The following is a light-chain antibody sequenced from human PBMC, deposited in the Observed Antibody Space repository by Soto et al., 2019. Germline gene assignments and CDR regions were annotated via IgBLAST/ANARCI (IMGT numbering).Light chain of an antibody. CDR3: QHYKNYPWT. Sequence: AIRMIQSPSSLSASAGDRVAIACRASQDVGRYLAWYQQKPGQAPKLLIYGASTLQSGVPSRFSGGGSGTDFTLTISCLQSEDFATYYCQHYKNYPWTFGQGTKVDIK. J-gene: IGKJ1*01. CDR2: GAS. CDR1: QDVGRY. V-gene: IGKV1-8*01.